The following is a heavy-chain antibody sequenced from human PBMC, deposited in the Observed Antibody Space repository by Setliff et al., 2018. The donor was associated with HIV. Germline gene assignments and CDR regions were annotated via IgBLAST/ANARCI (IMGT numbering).Heavy chain of an antibody. Sequence: ASVKVSCKASGGTFSSYALSWVRQAPGQGLEWMGWINPNSGGTDYAQKFQGRVTMTRDTSTDTAYMELSGLRSEDTAVYSCSIDVIGGWLRPMPDYWGPGTLVTVSS. J-gene: IGHJ4*02. CDR2: INPNSGGT. D-gene: IGHD5-12*01. CDR1: GGTFSSYA. V-gene: IGHV1-8*02. CDR3: SIDVIGGWLRPMPDY.